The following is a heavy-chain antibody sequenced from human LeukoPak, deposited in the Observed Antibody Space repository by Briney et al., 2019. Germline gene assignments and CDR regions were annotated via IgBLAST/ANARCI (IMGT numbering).Heavy chain of an antibody. J-gene: IGHJ2*01. D-gene: IGHD3-10*01. CDR1: GGSISSYY. Sequence: SETLSLTCTVSGGSISSYYWGWIRQPPGKGLEWIGTIYYTGNTYYNPSLKSPVTISVDTSKNQFSLKLSSVTAADTALYYCARHQSLPGALYWYFDVWGRGTLVTVSS. CDR3: ARHQSLPGALYWYFDV. V-gene: IGHV4-39*01. CDR2: IYYTGNT.